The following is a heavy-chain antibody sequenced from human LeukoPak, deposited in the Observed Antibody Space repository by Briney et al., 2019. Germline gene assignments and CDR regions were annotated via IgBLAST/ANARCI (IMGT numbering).Heavy chain of an antibody. CDR2: IWYDGSNK. Sequence: GRSLRLSCAASGSTFSSYGMHWVRQAPGKGLEWVAVIWYDGSNKYYADSVKGRFTISRDNSKNTLYLQMNSLRAEDTAVYYCARDESSDYDFWSGYYLYYYYYMDVWGKGTTVTVSS. CDR3: ARDESSDYDFWSGYYLYYYYYMDV. V-gene: IGHV3-33*01. D-gene: IGHD3-3*01. CDR1: GSTFSSYG. J-gene: IGHJ6*03.